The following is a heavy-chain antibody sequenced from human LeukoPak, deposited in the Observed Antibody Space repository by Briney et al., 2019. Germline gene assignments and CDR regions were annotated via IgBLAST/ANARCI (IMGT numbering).Heavy chain of an antibody. CDR2: IKPSGGDT. V-gene: IGHV1-46*04. CDR1: GYTFTDYN. Sequence: ASVKVSCKTSGYTFTDYNLHWVRQAPGQRLEWMGIIKPSGGDTSYAQTLQGRVFVTRDTSTSTVYMELSSLKSADTAVYFCARGGGGLAYWGPGTLVTVSS. J-gene: IGHJ4*02. D-gene: IGHD2-15*01. CDR3: ARGGGGLAY.